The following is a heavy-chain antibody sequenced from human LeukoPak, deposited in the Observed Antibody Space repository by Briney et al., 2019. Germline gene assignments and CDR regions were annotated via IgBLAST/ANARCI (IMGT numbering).Heavy chain of an antibody. D-gene: IGHD3-16*01. V-gene: IGHV1-2*02. CDR1: GYTFTVYY. CDR2: INPNSGGT. Sequence: ASVTVSFKASGYTFTVYYMHWVRQAPGQGLEWMGWINPNSGGTNYAQKFQGRVTMTRDTSISTAYMELSRLRSDDTAVYYCARTPGTTFGFSDYWGQGTLVTVSS. J-gene: IGHJ4*02. CDR3: ARTPGTTFGFSDY.